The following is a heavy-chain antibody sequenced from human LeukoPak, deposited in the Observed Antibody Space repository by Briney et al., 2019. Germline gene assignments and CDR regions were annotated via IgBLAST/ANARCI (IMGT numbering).Heavy chain of an antibody. CDR2: IYYSGST. J-gene: IGHJ4*02. D-gene: IGHD1-26*01. CDR1: GGSISSYY. CDR3: ARVMGTTSSVFDY. Sequence: SETLSLTCTVSGGSISSYYWSWIRQPPGKGLEWIGYIYYSGSTNYNPSLTSRVTISVDTSKNQFSLKLSSVTAADTAVYYCARVMGTTSSVFDYWGQGIRVTVSS. V-gene: IGHV4-59*01.